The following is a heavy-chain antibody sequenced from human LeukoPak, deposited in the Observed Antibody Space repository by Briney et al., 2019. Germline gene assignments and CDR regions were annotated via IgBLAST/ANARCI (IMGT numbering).Heavy chain of an antibody. CDR2: IKSKTDGGTT. D-gene: IGHD3-22*01. CDR3: ITFSMIVVVIST. J-gene: IGHJ4*02. Sequence: GGSLRLSCAASGFTFSNAWMSWVRQAPGKGLEWVGRIKSKTDGGTTDYAASVKGRFTISRDDSKNTLYLQMNSLKTEDTAVYYCITFSMIVVVISTWGQGTLVTVSS. V-gene: IGHV3-15*01. CDR1: GFTFSNAW.